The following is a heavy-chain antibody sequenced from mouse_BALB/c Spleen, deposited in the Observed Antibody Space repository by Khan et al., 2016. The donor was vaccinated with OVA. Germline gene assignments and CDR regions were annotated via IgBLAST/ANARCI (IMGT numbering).Heavy chain of an antibody. CDR3: ARYRFGYAMDY. J-gene: IGHJ4*01. D-gene: IGHD2-14*01. CDR1: GFSLTNYG. Sequence: QVQLQQSGPGLVAPSQSLSITCTVSGFSLTNYGVHWVRQPPGQGLEWLVVIWSDGYTTYNSALKSRLSITTDNSTSQVFLNMNSLHTDDAAVYYGARYRFGYAMDYWGQGTSVTVSS. V-gene: IGHV2-6*02. CDR2: IWSDGYT.